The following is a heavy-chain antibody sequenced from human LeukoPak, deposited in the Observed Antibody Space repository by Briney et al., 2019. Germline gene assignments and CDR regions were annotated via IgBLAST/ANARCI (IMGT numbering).Heavy chain of an antibody. CDR2: INPSGGST. V-gene: IGHV1-46*01. CDR1: GYTFTSYY. D-gene: IGHD3-10*01. J-gene: IGHJ6*02. CDR3: ARGRIYYGSGVRDYCYYGMDV. Sequence: ASVRVSCKGSGYTFTSYYMHWVRQAPGQGLEWMGIINPSGGSTSYAQKFQGRVTMTRDTSTSTVYMELSSLRSEDTAVYYCARGRIYYGSGVRDYCYYGMDVWGQGTTVTVSS.